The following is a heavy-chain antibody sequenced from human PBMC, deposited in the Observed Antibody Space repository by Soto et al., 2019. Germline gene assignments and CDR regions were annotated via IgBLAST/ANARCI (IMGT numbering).Heavy chain of an antibody. V-gene: IGHV1-58*02. CDR1: GFTFTSSA. CDR2: IVVGSGNT. J-gene: IGHJ4*02. Sequence: SVKVYCKASGFTFTSSAMQWVRQARGQRLEWIGWIVVGSGNTNYAQKFQERVTITRDTSTSTVYMELSSLRSEDTAVYYCARGLQRAGLDYWGQGTLVTVSS. D-gene: IGHD6-25*01. CDR3: ARGLQRAGLDY.